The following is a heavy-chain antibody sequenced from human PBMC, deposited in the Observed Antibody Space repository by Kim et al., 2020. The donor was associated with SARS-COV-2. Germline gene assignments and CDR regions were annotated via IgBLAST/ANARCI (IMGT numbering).Heavy chain of an antibody. D-gene: IGHD3-10*01. Sequence: GGSLRLSCAASGFTFNNYAMNWVRQAPGKGLEWVSRISGSGGSTNYADSVKGRFTISRDNSKNTLYLQMNSLRAEDTAVYYCAKEEPPITVVRGVIYTRPNWFDPWGQGTWVTVSS. V-gene: IGHV3-23*01. CDR2: ISGSGGST. CDR1: GFTFNNYA. CDR3: AKEEPPITVVRGVIYTRPNWFDP. J-gene: IGHJ5*02.